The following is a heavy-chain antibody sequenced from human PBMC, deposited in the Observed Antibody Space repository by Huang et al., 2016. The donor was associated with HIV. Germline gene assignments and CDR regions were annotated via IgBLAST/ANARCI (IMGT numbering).Heavy chain of an antibody. CDR2: INSDGSST. D-gene: IGHD3-22*01. J-gene: IGHJ4*02. V-gene: IGHV3-74*01. CDR1: GFSISSYW. Sequence: EVQLVEPGGGLVQPGGSLRLSCAASGFSISSYWMHWVRQAPGKGLVWVSLINSDGSSTSYADSVKGRFTISRDNAKNTLYLQMNSLRAEDTAVYYWARDPRIQSWLNFFDYWGQGTLVSVSS. CDR3: ARDPRIQSWLNFFDY.